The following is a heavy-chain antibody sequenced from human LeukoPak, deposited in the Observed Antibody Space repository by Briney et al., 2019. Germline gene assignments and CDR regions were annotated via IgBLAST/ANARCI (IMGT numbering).Heavy chain of an antibody. D-gene: IGHD1-26*01. J-gene: IGHJ4*02. V-gene: IGHV3-72*01. CDR2: IRNKANSYNT. CDR1: GFTFSDHY. Sequence: PGGSLRLSCAASGFTFSDHYFEWVRQAPGKGLEWVGRIRNKANSYNTDYAASVKGRFTISSDESKNSLYLQMNSLKTEDKAVYYCASYVVGAADYWGQGTLVTVSS. CDR3: ASYVVGAADY.